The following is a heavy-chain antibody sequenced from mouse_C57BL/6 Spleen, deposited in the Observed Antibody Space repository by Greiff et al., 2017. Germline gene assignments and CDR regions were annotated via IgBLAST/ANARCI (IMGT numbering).Heavy chain of an antibody. CDR1: GFNIKNTY. D-gene: IGHD1-1*01. CDR2: IDPANGNT. Sequence: VQLKESVAELVRPGASVKLSCTASGFNIKNTYMHWVKQRPEQGLEWIGRIDPANGNTKYAPKFQGKATITADTSSNTAYLQLSSLTSEDTAIYYCASSPYYGSRVGYFFDYWGQGTTLTVSS. CDR3: ASSPYYGSRVGYFFDY. V-gene: IGHV14-3*01. J-gene: IGHJ2*01.